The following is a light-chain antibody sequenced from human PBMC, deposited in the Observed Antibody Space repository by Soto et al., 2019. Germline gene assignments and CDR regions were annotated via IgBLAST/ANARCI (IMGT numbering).Light chain of an antibody. V-gene: IGKV3-11*01. CDR1: QSVNSF. CDR3: QQRSTWPLT. Sequence: EIVLTQSPATLSLSPGERATLSCRASQSVNSFLAWYQQKPGQAPRLLIYDASNRATDIPARFSGSGSGTDFTLTITTLKPEDFAVYYGQQRSTWPLTFGGGTNVEIK. J-gene: IGKJ4*01. CDR2: DAS.